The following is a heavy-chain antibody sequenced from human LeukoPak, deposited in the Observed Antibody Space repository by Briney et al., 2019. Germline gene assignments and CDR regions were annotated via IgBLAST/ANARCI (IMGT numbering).Heavy chain of an antibody. CDR3: ARGDIVLFYGMDV. J-gene: IGHJ6*02. D-gene: IGHD2-8*01. Sequence: SETLSLTCTVSGGSISSGDYYWSWIRQHPGKGLERIGYIYYSGSTYYNPSLKSRVTISVDTSKNQFSLKLSSVTAADTAVYYCARGDIVLFYGMDVWGQGTTVTVSS. V-gene: IGHV4-31*03. CDR1: GGSISSGDYY. CDR2: IYYSGST.